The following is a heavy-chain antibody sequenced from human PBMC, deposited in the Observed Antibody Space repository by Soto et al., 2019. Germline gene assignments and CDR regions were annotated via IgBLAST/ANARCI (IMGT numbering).Heavy chain of an antibody. CDR3: STRSSINADLVDY. CDR1: GASIRSYY. CDR2: ISYSGGT. V-gene: IGHV4-59*01. Sequence: KPSETLSLTCTVSGASIRSYYWSWIRQPPGKGLELIGYISYSGGTNYNPSPKSRVTISVDTSKNQFSLKLRSVSAADTAVYYCSTRSSINADLVDYWGQGTLVTVSS. J-gene: IGHJ4*02. D-gene: IGHD4-17*01.